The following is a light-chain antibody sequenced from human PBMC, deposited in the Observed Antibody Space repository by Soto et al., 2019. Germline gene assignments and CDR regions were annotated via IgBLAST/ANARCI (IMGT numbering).Light chain of an antibody. Sequence: EIVLTQSPGTLSLSPGERATLSCRASQSVTQNFLAWYQQRPGQSPRLLIYGASNRAAGIPDRFSGSGSGTDFSFTISRLEPEDFAVYYCQQFVSSPLTFGGGTKVEIK. CDR1: QSVTQNF. V-gene: IGKV3-20*01. CDR3: QQFVSSPLT. CDR2: GAS. J-gene: IGKJ4*01.